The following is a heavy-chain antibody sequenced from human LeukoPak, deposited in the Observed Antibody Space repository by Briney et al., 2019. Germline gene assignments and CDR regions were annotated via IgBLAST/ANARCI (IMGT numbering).Heavy chain of an antibody. CDR2: IYSDNT. V-gene: IGHV3-66*03. Sequence: GGSLRLSCTVSGFTVSSNSMSWVRQAPGKGLEWVSFIYSDNTHYSDSVKGRFTISRDNSKNTLYLQMNSLRAEDTAVYYCAKDGSRGIAAAGTHKQRYYYYYYMDVWGKGTTVTISS. CDR1: GFTVSSNS. J-gene: IGHJ6*03. D-gene: IGHD6-13*01. CDR3: AKDGSRGIAAAGTHKQRYYYYYYMDV.